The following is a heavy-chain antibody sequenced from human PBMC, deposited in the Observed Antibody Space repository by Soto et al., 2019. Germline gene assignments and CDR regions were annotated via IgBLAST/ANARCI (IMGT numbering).Heavy chain of an antibody. D-gene: IGHD2-15*01. CDR2: IYYSGST. V-gene: IGHV4-30-4*01. CDR1: GGSISSGDYY. CDR3: ARDGCSGGSCYDVSGANWFDP. Sequence: SETLSLTCTVSGGSISSGDYYWSWIRQPPGKGLEWIGYIYYSGSTYYNPSLKSRVTISVDTSKNQFSLKLSSVTAADTAVYYCARDGCSGGSCYDVSGANWFDPWGQGTLVTVSS. J-gene: IGHJ5*02.